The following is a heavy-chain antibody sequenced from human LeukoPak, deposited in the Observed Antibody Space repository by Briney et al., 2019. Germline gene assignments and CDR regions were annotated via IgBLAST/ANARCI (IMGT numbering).Heavy chain of an antibody. CDR2: INPSSGVT. J-gene: IGHJ4*02. Sequence: ASVKVSCKTSGYSFTGYYLHWVRQAPGQGLQWMGWINPSSGVTNYAQEFQGRVTMTRDMSISTAYMELSSLTSDDTAVYYCARDADYYGSGSIFRFDSWGQGTLVSVSS. V-gene: IGHV1-2*02. D-gene: IGHD3-10*01. CDR3: ARDADYYGSGSIFRFDS. CDR1: GYSFTGYY.